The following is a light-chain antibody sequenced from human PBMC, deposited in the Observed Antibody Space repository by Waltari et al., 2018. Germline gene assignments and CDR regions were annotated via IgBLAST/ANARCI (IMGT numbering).Light chain of an antibody. J-gene: IGKJ1*01. CDR3: QQSYRSPPT. CDR2: AAS. Sequence: DIQMTQSPSSLSASVGDRVNITCRASQSISSYLNWYQQKPGKAPKLLIYAASSLQSGVPSRFSGSGSGTDFTLTISSLQPEDFATYYCQQSYRSPPTYGQGTKVEIK. CDR1: QSISSY. V-gene: IGKV1-39*01.